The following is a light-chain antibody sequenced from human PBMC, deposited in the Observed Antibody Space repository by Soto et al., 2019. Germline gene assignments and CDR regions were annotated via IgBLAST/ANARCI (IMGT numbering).Light chain of an antibody. CDR1: SSDVGDYNY. Sequence: QSALTQPASVSGSPGQSITISCTGTSSDVGDYNYVSWYQHHPGKAPKLIIYEVSDRPSGVSSRFSGSKSGNTASLTISGLQADDEADYYCSSYISRTTLVAFGGGTKVTVL. CDR3: SSYISRTTLVA. CDR2: EVS. V-gene: IGLV2-14*01. J-gene: IGLJ2*01.